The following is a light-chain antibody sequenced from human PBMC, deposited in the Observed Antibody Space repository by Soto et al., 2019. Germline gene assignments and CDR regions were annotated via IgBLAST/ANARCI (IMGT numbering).Light chain of an antibody. Sequence: DIQMTQYPPTLSASVGDRVTITCRASQSSSWLAWYQQRPGKAPNLLIYDVSSLESGVPSRFSGSGSGTEFTLTISSLQPDDFATYYCQQYTNYPWTFGQGTKVEIK. CDR3: QQYTNYPWT. CDR1: QSSSW. CDR2: DVS. V-gene: IGKV1-5*01. J-gene: IGKJ1*01.